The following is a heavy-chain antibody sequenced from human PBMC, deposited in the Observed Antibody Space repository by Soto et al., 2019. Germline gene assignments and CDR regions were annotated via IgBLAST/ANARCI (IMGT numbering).Heavy chain of an antibody. CDR1: GGSISSGW. Sequence: QVQLQESGPGLVKPSGTLSLTCAVSGGSISSGWWTWVRQPPGKGLEWIGEILYSGRTNYNSSLNSRVTISKDKSKKQFSLNLSSVTAADTAVYDCSGRVTDAPTWGQGALVTVSS. V-gene: IGHV4-4*02. CDR2: ILYSGRT. J-gene: IGHJ5*02. CDR3: SGRVTDAPT. D-gene: IGHD3-10*01.